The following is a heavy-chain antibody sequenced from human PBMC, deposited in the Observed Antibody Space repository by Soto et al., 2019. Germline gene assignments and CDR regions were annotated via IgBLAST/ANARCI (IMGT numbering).Heavy chain of an antibody. Sequence: EVQLLESGGGLVQPGGSLRLSCAASGFTFSSYAMSWVRQAPGKGLEWVSAISGSGGSTYYEDSVKGRFTISRDNSKNTLYLQMNSLRAEDTAVYYCAKDVKSVVLMGVWGYWGQGTLVTVSS. CDR1: GFTFSSYA. CDR2: ISGSGGST. D-gene: IGHD2-8*01. J-gene: IGHJ4*02. CDR3: AKDVKSVVLMGVWGY. V-gene: IGHV3-23*01.